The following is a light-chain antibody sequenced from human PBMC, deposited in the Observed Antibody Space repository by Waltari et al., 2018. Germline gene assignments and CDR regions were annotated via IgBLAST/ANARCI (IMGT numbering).Light chain of an antibody. V-gene: IGLV2-14*01. CDR1: SSDDGGYNY. CDR2: DVS. Sequence: QSALPHPASVSGSPGQSITIACTGTSSDDGGYNYVLWYQQRPGKVPKLLIFDVSNPPSGVSNRFSGSKSGNTASLTISGLQAEDESDYYCCSFTSRSTWVFGGGTKLTVL. J-gene: IGLJ3*02. CDR3: CSFTSRSTWV.